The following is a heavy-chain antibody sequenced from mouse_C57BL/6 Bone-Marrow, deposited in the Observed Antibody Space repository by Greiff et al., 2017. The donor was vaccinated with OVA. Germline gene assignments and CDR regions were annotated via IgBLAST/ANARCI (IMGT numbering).Heavy chain of an antibody. J-gene: IGHJ4*01. Sequence: VQLKQSGPELVKPGASVKMSCKASGYTFTDYNMHWVKQSHGKSLEWIGYINPNNGGTSYNQKFKGKATLTVNKSSSTAYMELRSLTSEDSAVYYCATTTVGYYYAMDYWGQGTSVTVSS. CDR3: ATTTVGYYYAMDY. V-gene: IGHV1-22*01. CDR2: INPNNGGT. D-gene: IGHD1-1*01. CDR1: GYTFTDYN.